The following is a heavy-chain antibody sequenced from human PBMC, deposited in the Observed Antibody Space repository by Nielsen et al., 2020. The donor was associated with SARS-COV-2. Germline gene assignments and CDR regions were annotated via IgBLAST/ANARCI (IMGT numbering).Heavy chain of an antibody. Sequence: GESLKISCAASGFTFSASWMAWVRQAPGKGLEWLSNIRPDGTGANYVDSVKGRFTISRDNSKNTLYVQMNSLRAEDTAVYFCAKGSVYMEYFDHWGQGTLVTVSS. CDR2: IRPDGTGA. V-gene: IGHV3-7*01. CDR1: GFTFSASW. CDR3: AKGSVYMEYFDH. J-gene: IGHJ1*01. D-gene: IGHD5-18*01.